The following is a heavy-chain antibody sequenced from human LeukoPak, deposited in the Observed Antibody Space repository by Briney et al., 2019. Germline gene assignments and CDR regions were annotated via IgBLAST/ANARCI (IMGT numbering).Heavy chain of an antibody. V-gene: IGHV3-11*06. CDR1: GFTFSDYY. D-gene: IGHD6-19*01. J-gene: IGHJ4*02. Sequence: GGSLRLSCAGSGFTFSDYYMDWVRQAPGKGLEWVSYISSLSSESNYADSVKGRFTISRDNAKSSLYLQMNSLRAEDTAVYYCARSIAVAGDLDSWGQGTLVTVSS. CDR3: ARSIAVAGDLDS. CDR2: ISSLSSES.